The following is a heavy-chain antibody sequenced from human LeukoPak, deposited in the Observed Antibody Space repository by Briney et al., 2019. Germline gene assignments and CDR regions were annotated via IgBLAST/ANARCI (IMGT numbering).Heavy chain of an antibody. CDR1: GFTFSNYG. CDR3: ARDLGYGGSLDY. Sequence: GGSLRLSCAASGFTFSNYGMHCVRQAPGKGLEWVAVIWYDGSNKYYADSVKGRFTISRDNSKNTLYLQMNSLRAEDTAVYYCARDLGYGGSLDYWGQGTLVTVSS. CDR2: IWYDGSNK. V-gene: IGHV3-33*01. J-gene: IGHJ4*02. D-gene: IGHD4-23*01.